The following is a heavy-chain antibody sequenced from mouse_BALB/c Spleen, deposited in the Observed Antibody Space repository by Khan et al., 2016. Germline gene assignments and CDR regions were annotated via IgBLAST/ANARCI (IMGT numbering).Heavy chain of an antibody. Sequence: QIQLVQSGPELKKPGETVKVSCKASGYTFTNYGMNWVKQAPGKGLKWMGWINTYSGEPTYADDFKGRFAFSLETSASTDYLQINNLKNEDMATYFCARGEIDDYEYYFDYWGQGTILTVSS. V-gene: IGHV9-1*02. CDR1: GYTFTNYG. D-gene: IGHD2-4*01. CDR2: INTYSGEP. CDR3: ARGEIDDYEYYFDY. J-gene: IGHJ2*01.